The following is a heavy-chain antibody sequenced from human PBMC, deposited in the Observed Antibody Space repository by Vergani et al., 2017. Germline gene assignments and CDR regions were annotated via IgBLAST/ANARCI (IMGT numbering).Heavy chain of an antibody. Sequence: EVQLVEAGGGLVQPGGSLRLSCAASGFTFSRYWMSWVRQAPGKGLEWVANIKEDGNEKHYVDSVKGRFSISRDNAKNSLYLQMSSLRAEDTAVYYCARGGVHSSSWYQPDYWGQGTLVTVSS. CDR1: GFTFSRYW. V-gene: IGHV3-7*01. J-gene: IGHJ4*02. CDR2: IKEDGNEK. D-gene: IGHD6-13*01. CDR3: ARGGVHSSSWYQPDY.